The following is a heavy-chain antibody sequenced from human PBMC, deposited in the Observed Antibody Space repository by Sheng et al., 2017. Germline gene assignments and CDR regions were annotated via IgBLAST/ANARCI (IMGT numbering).Heavy chain of an antibody. Sequence: EVQLVESGGGSVRPGGSLRLSCAASGFTFSSYSMNWVRQAPGKGLEWLSYISSSGSSIHYADSVKGRFTISRDNAKNSLYLQMNSLRVDDTAVYYCARDMDGVWFGDCFDIWGQGTMVTVSS. D-gene: IGHD3-10*01. V-gene: IGHV3-48*01. CDR2: ISSSGSSI. CDR3: ARDMDGVWFGDCFDI. J-gene: IGHJ3*02. CDR1: GFTFSSYS.